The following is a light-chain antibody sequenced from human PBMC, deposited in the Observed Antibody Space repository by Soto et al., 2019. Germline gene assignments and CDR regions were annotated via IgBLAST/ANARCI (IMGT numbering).Light chain of an antibody. J-gene: IGLJ1*01. CDR3: SSYTTSNTRQIV. CDR1: SSDVGGYNY. Sequence: QSVLTQPASVSGSPGQSITISCTGTSSDVGGYNYVSWYQQHPGKAPKFMIYDVSNRPSGVSNRFSGSKSGNTASLTISGRHAEDEADYYCSSYTTSNTRQIVFGTGTKVTVL. V-gene: IGLV2-14*01. CDR2: DVS.